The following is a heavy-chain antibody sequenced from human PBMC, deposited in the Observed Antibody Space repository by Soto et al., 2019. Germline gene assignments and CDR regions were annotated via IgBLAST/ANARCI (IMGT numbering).Heavy chain of an antibody. V-gene: IGHV3-48*03. CDR1: GFTFSSYE. CDR3: ARSRGSWFGETIARDFDY. Sequence: SLRLSCAASGFTFSSYEMNWVRQAPGKVLEWVSYISSSGSTIYYADSVKGRFTISRDNAKNSLYLQMNSLRAEDTAVYYCARSRGSWFGETIARDFDYWGQGTLVTVSS. CDR2: ISSSGSTI. D-gene: IGHD3-10*01. J-gene: IGHJ4*02.